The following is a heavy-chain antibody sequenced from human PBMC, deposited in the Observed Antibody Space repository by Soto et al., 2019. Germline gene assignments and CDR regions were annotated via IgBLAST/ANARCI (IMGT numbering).Heavy chain of an antibody. J-gene: IGHJ4*02. D-gene: IGHD5-12*01. Sequence: QVQLVESGGGVVQPGRSLRLSCAASGFTFSSYGMHWVRQAPGKGLEWVAVISYDGSNKYYADSVKGRFTISRDNSKNTLYLQMKRLSAEDTAVYYCAKDRRWLPRHFDYWGQGTLVTVSS. CDR3: AKDRRWLPRHFDY. CDR2: ISYDGSNK. V-gene: IGHV3-30*18. CDR1: GFTFSSYG.